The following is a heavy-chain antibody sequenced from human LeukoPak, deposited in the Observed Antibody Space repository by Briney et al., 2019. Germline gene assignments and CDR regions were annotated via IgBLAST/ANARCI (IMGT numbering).Heavy chain of an antibody. V-gene: IGHV4-39*01. CDR3: ARTLGWASSRYPFDG. CDR2: MYYSGNT. Sequence: SETLSLTCTVSGGSISSSNYYWGWIRQPPGKGLEWIGSMYYSGNTDYNPSLKSRVTISVDTSKNQFSLKVNSVTAADTAVYYCARTLGWASSRYPFDGWGQGTLVTVS. CDR1: GGSISSSNYY. D-gene: IGHD3-16*02. J-gene: IGHJ4*02.